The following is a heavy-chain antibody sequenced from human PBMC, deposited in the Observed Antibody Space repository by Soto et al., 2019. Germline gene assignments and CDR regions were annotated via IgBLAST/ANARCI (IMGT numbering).Heavy chain of an antibody. CDR2: IYSRGIT. CDR3: AREVANYDFWSGYYWDY. J-gene: IGHJ4*01. CDR1: GGSISNYY. D-gene: IGHD3-3*01. V-gene: IGHV4-59*01. Sequence: SETLSLTCTVTGGSISNYYWSWIRQTPGKGLEWIGYIYSRGITNYNPYLKSQVNMSLDMSKRQFSLKLSSVTAADTAVYYCAREVANYDFWSGYYWDYWGQGMLVTVSS.